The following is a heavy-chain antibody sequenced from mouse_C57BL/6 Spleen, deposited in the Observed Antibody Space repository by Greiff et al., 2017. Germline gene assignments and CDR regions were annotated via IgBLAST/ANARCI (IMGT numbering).Heavy chain of an antibody. CDR3: ARNFFITTVVDSLDY. CDR1: GFTFSDYG. V-gene: IGHV5-17*01. CDR2: ISSGSSTI. Sequence: EVQGVESGGGLVKPGGSLKLSCAASGFTFSDYGMHWVRQAPEKGLEWVAYISSGSSTIYSADTVKGRFTISRDNAKNTLFLQMTSLRSEDTAMYYCARNFFITTVVDSLDYWGQGTTLTVSS. D-gene: IGHD1-1*01. J-gene: IGHJ2*01.